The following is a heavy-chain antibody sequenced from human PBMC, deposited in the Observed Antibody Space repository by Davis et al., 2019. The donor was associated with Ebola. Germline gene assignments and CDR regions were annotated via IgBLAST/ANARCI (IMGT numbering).Heavy chain of an antibody. CDR2: IYYSGSS. V-gene: IGHV4-59*08. CDR1: GGSFSGYY. Sequence: MPSETLSLTCAVYGGSFSGYYWSWVRQPPGKGLEWIGYIYYSGSSKNSPSLKSRVTISVDTSKNQFSLKLSSVTAADTAVYYCARGGAVAGPWGQGTLVTVSS. J-gene: IGHJ5*02. D-gene: IGHD6-19*01. CDR3: ARGGAVAGP.